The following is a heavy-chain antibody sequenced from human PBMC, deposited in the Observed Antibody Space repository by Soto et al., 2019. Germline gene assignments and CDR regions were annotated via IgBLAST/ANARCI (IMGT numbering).Heavy chain of an antibody. CDR2: IYSGGST. Sequence: EVQLVETGGGLIQPGGSLRLSCAASGFTVSSNYMSWVRQAPGKGLEWVSVIYSGGSTYYADSVKGRFTISRDNSKDTLYLHMNSLRAEDTAVYYCARGGNGAMFLFDYWGQGTLVTVSS. V-gene: IGHV3-53*02. D-gene: IGHD1-26*01. J-gene: IGHJ4*02. CDR3: ARGGNGAMFLFDY. CDR1: GFTVSSNY.